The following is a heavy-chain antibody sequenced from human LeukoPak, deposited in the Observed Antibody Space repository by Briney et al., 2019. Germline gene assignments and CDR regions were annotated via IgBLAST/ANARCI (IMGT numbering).Heavy chain of an antibody. CDR3: ARGALPGDCGGSCYSAGDAFDI. CDR2: IKQDGSEK. CDR1: GFTFSSYW. V-gene: IGHV3-7*01. Sequence: GGSLRLSCAASGFTFSSYWMSWVRQAPGKGLEWVANIKQDGSEKYYVDSVKGRFTISRDNAKNSLYLQMNSLRAEDTAVYYCARGALPGDCGGSCYSAGDAFDIWGQGTMVTVSS. J-gene: IGHJ3*02. D-gene: IGHD2-15*01.